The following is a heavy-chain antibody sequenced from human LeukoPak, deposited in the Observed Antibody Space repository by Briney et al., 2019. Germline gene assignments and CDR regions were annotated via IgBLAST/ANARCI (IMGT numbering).Heavy chain of an antibody. CDR1: GYTFTSYD. J-gene: IGHJ4*02. Sequence: ASVKVSCKASGYTFTSYDINWVRQATGQGLEWMGWMNPNSGNTGYAQKFQGRVTMTEDTSTDTAYMELSSLRSEDTAVYYCATGYDSSGLAHWGQGTLVTVSS. V-gene: IGHV1-8*02. D-gene: IGHD3-22*01. CDR2: MNPNSGNT. CDR3: ATGYDSSGLAH.